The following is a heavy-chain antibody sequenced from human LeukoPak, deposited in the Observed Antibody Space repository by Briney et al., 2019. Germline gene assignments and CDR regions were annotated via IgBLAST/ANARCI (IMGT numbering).Heavy chain of an antibody. CDR3: ARDPGGGFSASDL. D-gene: IGHD4-23*01. CDR1: GFTFSTYN. J-gene: IGHJ3*01. Sequence: GGSLRLSCAASGFTFSTYNINWVRQAPGKGLEWLLYISSSGADIYYADSLRGRFTISRDNANNSLYLQMNSLRDEDTAVYYCARDPGGGFSASDLWGQGTMVTVSS. V-gene: IGHV3-48*02. CDR2: ISSSGADI.